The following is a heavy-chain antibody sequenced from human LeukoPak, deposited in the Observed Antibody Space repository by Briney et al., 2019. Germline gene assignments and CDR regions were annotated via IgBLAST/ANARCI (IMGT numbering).Heavy chain of an antibody. CDR3: AGASYDSSGVH. J-gene: IGHJ4*02. Sequence: PSETLSLTCTVSGGSISSYYWSWIRQPPGKGLEWMGYIYYSGSNNYNPSLKSRVTISVDTSKNQFSLKLSSVTAADTAAYYCAGASYDSSGVHWGQGTLVTVSS. V-gene: IGHV4-59*01. CDR2: IYYSGSN. D-gene: IGHD3-22*01. CDR1: GGSISSYY.